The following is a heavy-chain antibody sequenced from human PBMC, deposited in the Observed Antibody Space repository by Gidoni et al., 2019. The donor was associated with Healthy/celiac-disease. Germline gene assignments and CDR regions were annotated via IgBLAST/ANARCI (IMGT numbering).Heavy chain of an antibody. CDR3: ARLWFREYSDY. Sequence: ELQLVESGGGLVQPGGSRRLSCAASGFSVSSNDMTWVRQPPGKALEWVSVIYSGGSTYSADSVKGRFTISRDNSKNTLYLQMNSLRAEDTAVYYCARLWFREYSDYWGQGTLVTVSS. V-gene: IGHV3-66*04. D-gene: IGHD3-10*01. J-gene: IGHJ4*02. CDR2: IYSGGST. CDR1: GFSVSSND.